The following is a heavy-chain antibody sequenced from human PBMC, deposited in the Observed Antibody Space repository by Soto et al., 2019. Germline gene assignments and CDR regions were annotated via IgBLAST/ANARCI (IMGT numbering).Heavy chain of an antibody. CDR2: IYATGTT. V-gene: IGHV4-4*07. CDR1: GASISGFY. D-gene: IGHD1-1*01. CDR3: VRDGTKTLRDWFDP. J-gene: IGHJ5*02. Sequence: SETLSLTCTVSGASISGFYWSWIRKSAGKGLEWIGRIYATGTTDYNPSLKSRVMMSVDTSRKQFSLKLRSVTAADTAVYYCVRDGTKTLRDWFDPWGQGTLVTVSS.